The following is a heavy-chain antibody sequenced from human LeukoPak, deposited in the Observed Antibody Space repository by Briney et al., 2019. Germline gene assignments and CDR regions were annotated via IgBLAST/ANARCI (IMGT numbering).Heavy chain of an antibody. Sequence: SETLSHTCTVSGYSISSGYYWGWIRQPPGKGLEWIGSIYHSGSTYYNPSLKSRVTISVDTSKNQFSLKLSSVTAADTAVYYCARNTHYYGSGSYGVDWFDPWGQGTLVTVSS. CDR2: IYHSGST. J-gene: IGHJ5*02. D-gene: IGHD3-10*01. V-gene: IGHV4-38-2*02. CDR1: GYSISSGYY. CDR3: ARNTHYYGSGSYGVDWFDP.